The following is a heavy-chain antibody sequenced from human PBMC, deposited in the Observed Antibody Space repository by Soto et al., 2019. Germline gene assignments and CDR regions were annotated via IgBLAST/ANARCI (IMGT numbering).Heavy chain of an antibody. V-gene: IGHV1-2*04. D-gene: IGHD1-26*01. CDR2: VNTHSGAT. CDR3: ARPPNPWEPYAFHI. J-gene: IGHJ3*02. Sequence: QEQLVQSGAEVKKPGASVRVACKASGYTFTDYYIHWVRQAPGQGLEWMGWVNTHSGATKFAQKFQGSVTMTSDMSITAAYMDLSGLKSDATAVYYCARPPNPWEPYAFHIWGHGTLVTVSS. CDR1: GYTFTDYY.